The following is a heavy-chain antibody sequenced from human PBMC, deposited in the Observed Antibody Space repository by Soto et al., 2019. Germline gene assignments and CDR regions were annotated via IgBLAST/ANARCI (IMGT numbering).Heavy chain of an antibody. CDR3: ARLQWLVQYYYYYYMDV. CDR2: ISSSGSTI. Sequence: GGSLRLSCAASGFTFSDYYMSWIRQAPGKGLEWVSYISSSGSTIYYADSVKGRFTISRDNAKNSLYLQMNSLRAEDTAVYYCARLQWLVQYYYYYYMDVWGKGTTVTVSS. CDR1: GFTFSDYY. D-gene: IGHD6-19*01. J-gene: IGHJ6*03. V-gene: IGHV3-11*01.